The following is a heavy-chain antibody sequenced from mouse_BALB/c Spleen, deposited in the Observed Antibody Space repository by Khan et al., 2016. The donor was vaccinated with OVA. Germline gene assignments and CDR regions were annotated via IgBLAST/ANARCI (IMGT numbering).Heavy chain of an antibody. D-gene: IGHD1-1*01. CDR2: ITVKSDNSGA. CDR1: GFTFSYYR. V-gene: IGHV13-2*02. J-gene: IGHJ2*01. Sequence: VQLVETGGGLVRPGNSLKLSCVTSGFTFSYYRMHWLRQFPGKRLEWIAVITVKSDNSGANYTESVKGRFTISRDDSKSSVYLQMNRLREEDTATYYCSRGGYYYGTPFDYWGQGTTLTVSS. CDR3: SRGGYYYGTPFDY.